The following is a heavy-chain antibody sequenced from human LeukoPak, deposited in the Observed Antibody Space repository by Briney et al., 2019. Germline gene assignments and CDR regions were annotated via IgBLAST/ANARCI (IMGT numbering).Heavy chain of an antibody. CDR1: GFTFSHYA. D-gene: IGHD6-19*01. Sequence: PGGSLRLSCAAFGFTFSHYAMNWVRQAPGKGLEWISLVSKEGANRHYADSVKGRFTISRDNSKNSLDLQMNSLRVEDTAIYYCAKDLDSSARYAENWFDPWGQGTLVNVSS. J-gene: IGHJ5*02. V-gene: IGHV3-23*01. CDR3: AKDLDSSARYAENWFDP. CDR2: VSKEGANR.